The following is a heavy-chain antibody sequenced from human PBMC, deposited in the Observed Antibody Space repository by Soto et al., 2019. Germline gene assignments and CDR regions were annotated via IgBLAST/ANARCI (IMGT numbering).Heavy chain of an antibody. CDR3: ARQLPQGYCSGGSCYSAGYYFDY. J-gene: IGHJ4*02. CDR2: IYYSGST. CDR1: GGSISSSSYY. D-gene: IGHD2-15*01. V-gene: IGHV4-39*01. Sequence: ETLSLTCTVSGGSISSSSYYWGWIRQPPGKGLEWIGSIYYSGSTYYNPSLKSRVTISVDTSKNQFSLKLSSVTAADTAVYYCARQLPQGYCSGGSCYSAGYYFDYWGQGTLVTVSS.